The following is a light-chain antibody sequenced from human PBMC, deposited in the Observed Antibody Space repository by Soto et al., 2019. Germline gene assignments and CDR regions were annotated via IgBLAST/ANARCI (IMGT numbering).Light chain of an antibody. CDR3: CSYAGTSTYV. CDR2: EVS. V-gene: IGLV2-23*02. CDR1: SSDVGRYNL. J-gene: IGLJ1*01. Sequence: QSALTQPASVSGSPGQSITISCTGGSSDVGRYNLVSWYQQHPGKAPKLMIYEVSKRPSGVSSRFSGSKSGNTASLTISGLQAEDEADYYCCSYAGTSTYVFGTGTKVTVL.